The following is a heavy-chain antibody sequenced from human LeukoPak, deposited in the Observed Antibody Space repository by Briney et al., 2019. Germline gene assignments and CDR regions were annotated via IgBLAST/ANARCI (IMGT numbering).Heavy chain of an antibody. J-gene: IGHJ3*02. CDR2: IYYSGST. Sequence: SETLSLTCTVSGGSISSYYWSWIRQPPGKGLEWIGYIYYSGSTNYNPSLKSRVTTSVDTSKNQFSLKLSSVTAADTAVYYCARTYYYDSSGYLSAFDIWGQGTMVTVSS. CDR3: ARTYYYDSSGYLSAFDI. V-gene: IGHV4-59*01. D-gene: IGHD3-22*01. CDR1: GGSISSYY.